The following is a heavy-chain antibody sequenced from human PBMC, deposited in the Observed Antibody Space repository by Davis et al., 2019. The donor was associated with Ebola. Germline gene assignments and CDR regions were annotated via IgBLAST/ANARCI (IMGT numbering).Heavy chain of an antibody. J-gene: IGHJ4*02. Sequence: GESLKISCAASGFTFSSYWMHWVRQAPGKGLEWVANIKQDGSEKYYVDSVKGRFTISRDNAKKSLYLQMNSLRAEDTAVYYCARSEYCGGDCHLSNFDYWGQGTLVTVSS. CDR3: ARSEYCGGDCHLSNFDY. V-gene: IGHV3-7*01. CDR1: GFTFSSYW. CDR2: IKQDGSEK. D-gene: IGHD2-21*01.